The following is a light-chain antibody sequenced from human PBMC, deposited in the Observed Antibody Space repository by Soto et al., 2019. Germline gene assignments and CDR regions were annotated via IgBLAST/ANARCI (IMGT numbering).Light chain of an antibody. CDR1: QSISSY. J-gene: IGKJ2*01. Sequence: DIQMTQSPSSLSASVGDRVTITCRASQSISSYLNWYQQKPAKAPKLLIYAASNLQSGVPSRFSGSGSGTDFTLTISSLQPEDFATYYCQHTYSTPPYTFGQGTKLEIK. V-gene: IGKV1-39*01. CDR2: AAS. CDR3: QHTYSTPPYT.